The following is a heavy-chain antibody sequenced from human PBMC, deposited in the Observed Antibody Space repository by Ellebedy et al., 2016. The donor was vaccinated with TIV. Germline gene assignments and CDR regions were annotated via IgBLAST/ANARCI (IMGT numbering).Heavy chain of an antibody. J-gene: IGHJ4*02. Sequence: GGSLRLSXEASGFTFSSYAMSWLRQAPGKGLEWVSVFGGRSTTTYYADSVKGRFTISRDNSKNTLYLQMNSLRAEDTAVYYCAKRNGGIAAFEGGYWGQGTLVTVSS. CDR2: FGGRSTTT. V-gene: IGHV3-23*01. CDR3: AKRNGGIAAFEGGY. D-gene: IGHD6-25*01. CDR1: GFTFSSYA.